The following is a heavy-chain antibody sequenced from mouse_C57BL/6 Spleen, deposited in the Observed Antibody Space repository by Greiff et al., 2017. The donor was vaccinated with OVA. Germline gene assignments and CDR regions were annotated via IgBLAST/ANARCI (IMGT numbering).Heavy chain of an antibody. Sequence: VQLQQSGAELVRPGASVTLSCKASGYTFTDYEMHWVKQTPVHGLEWIGAIDPETGGTAYNQKFKGKAILTADKSSSTAYMELRSLTSEDSAVYYCTRGGTTAVATGGYFDVWGTGTTVTVSS. CDR1: GYTFTDYE. J-gene: IGHJ1*03. CDR3: TRGGTTAVATGGYFDV. D-gene: IGHD1-1*01. CDR2: IDPETGGT. V-gene: IGHV1-15*01.